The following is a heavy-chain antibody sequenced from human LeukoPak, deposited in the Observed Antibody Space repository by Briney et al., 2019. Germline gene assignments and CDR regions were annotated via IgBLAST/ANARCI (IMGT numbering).Heavy chain of an antibody. CDR1: GGSISNYY. Sequence: TSETLSLTCSVSGGSISNYYWIWIRQPPGMGLEWIGNIYYSGSTNYNPSLKSRVTISVDTSKNQLSLKLSSVTAADTAVYYCARRASTGYYSDWGQGTLVPVSS. D-gene: IGHD3-22*01. J-gene: IGHJ4*02. CDR3: ARRASTGYYSD. CDR2: IYYSGST. V-gene: IGHV4-59*08.